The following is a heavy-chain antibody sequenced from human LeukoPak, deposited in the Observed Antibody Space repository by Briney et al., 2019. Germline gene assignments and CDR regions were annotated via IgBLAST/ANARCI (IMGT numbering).Heavy chain of an antibody. D-gene: IGHD3/OR15-3a*01. CDR2: IYYSGST. V-gene: IGHV4-39*01. CDR1: GGSISSSSYY. J-gene: IGHJ3*02. CDR3: ARRVWTTRSFDI. Sequence: SETLSLTCTVSGGSISSSSYYWGWIRQPPGKGLEWIGSIYYSGSTYYNPSLKSRVTISVDTSKNQFSLKLSSVTAADTAVYYCARRVWTTRSFDIWGQGTMVTVSS.